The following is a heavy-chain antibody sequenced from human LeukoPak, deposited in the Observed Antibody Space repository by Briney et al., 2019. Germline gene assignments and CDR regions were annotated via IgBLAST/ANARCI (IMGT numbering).Heavy chain of an antibody. CDR3: AKDHYGGRGYFDY. D-gene: IGHD4-23*01. J-gene: IGHJ4*02. CDR2: ISGSGGST. CDR1: GFTFSSYA. Sequence: GGSLRLSCAASGFTFSSYAMSWVRQALGKGLEWVSAISGSGGSTYYADSVKGRFTISRDNSKNTLYLQMNSLRAEDTAVYYCAKDHYGGRGYFDYWGQGTLVTVSS. V-gene: IGHV3-23*01.